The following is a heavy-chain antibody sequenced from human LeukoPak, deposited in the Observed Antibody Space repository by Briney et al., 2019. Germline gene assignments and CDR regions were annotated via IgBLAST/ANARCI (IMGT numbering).Heavy chain of an antibody. Sequence: SGTPSPPRAVSGGSLSSSKWWGWVRPPPRKGLEWIGEIYHSGSTNYNPSLKSRVTISVDKSKNQFSLKLSSVTAADTAVYYCAEVRGAFDIWGQGTMVTVSS. D-gene: IGHD3-10*01. CDR1: GGSLSSSKW. CDR3: AEVRGAFDI. CDR2: IYHSGST. V-gene: IGHV4-4*02. J-gene: IGHJ3*02.